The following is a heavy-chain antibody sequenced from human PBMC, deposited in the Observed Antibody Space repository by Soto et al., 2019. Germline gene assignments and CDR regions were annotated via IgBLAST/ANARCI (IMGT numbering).Heavy chain of an antibody. V-gene: IGHV3-43D*04. CDR2: IGWDGGST. CDR1: GFSFDDYA. D-gene: IGHD3-22*01. J-gene: IGHJ4*02. CDR3: AKGYYYDSSGTEFNY. Sequence: EVHLVESGGVVVQPGGSLILSCAAYGFSFDDYAMHWVRQVAGKGLELVSLIGWDGGSTFYADSVRGRFTISRDNSKNWLDLQINSLRPEDTALYYCAKGYYYDSSGTEFNYWGQGTLVTVSS.